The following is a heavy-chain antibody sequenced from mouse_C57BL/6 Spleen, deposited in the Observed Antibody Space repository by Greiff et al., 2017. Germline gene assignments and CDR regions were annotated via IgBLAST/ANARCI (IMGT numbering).Heavy chain of an antibody. V-gene: IGHV1-22*01. Sequence: EVQLVESGPELVKPGASVKMSCKASGYTFTDYNMHWVKQSHGKSLEWIGYINPNNGGTSYNQKFKGKATLTVNKSSSTAYMELRSLTSEDAAVYSCARPRAMDYWGQGASVTVAS. J-gene: IGHJ4*01. CDR2: INPNNGGT. CDR3: ARPRAMDY. CDR1: GYTFTDYN.